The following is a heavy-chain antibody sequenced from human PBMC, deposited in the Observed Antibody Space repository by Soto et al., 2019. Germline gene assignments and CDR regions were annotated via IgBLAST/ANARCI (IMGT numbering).Heavy chain of an antibody. CDR2: ISWNSGSI. D-gene: IGHD6-13*01. J-gene: IGHJ6*02. CDR1: GFTFDDYA. V-gene: IGHV3-9*01. Sequence: EVQLVESGGGLVQPGRSLRLSCAASGFTFDDYAMHWVRQAPGKGLEWVSGISWNSGSIGYADSVKGRFTISRDNAKNSLYLQMNSLRAEDTALYYCAKDGGRSSSSWDINYYYYGMDVWGQGTTVTVSS. CDR3: AKDGGRSSSSWDINYYYYGMDV.